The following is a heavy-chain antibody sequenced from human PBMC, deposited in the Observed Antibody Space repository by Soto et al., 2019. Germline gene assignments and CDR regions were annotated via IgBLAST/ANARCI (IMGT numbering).Heavy chain of an antibody. V-gene: IGHV3-30-3*01. Sequence: GGSLSLSCEAAGFTFSGHAMHWVRQAPGKGLEWVAVISYDGSNKYYADSVKGRFIISRDNSKNTLYLQMDSLRVDDTAVYYCARAEFLFDYWGQGTLVTVSS. D-gene: IGHD2-21*01. J-gene: IGHJ4*02. CDR1: GFTFSGHA. CDR3: ARAEFLFDY. CDR2: ISYDGSNK.